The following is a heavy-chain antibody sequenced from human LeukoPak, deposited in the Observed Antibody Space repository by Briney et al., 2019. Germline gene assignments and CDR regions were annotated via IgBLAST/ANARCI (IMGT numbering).Heavy chain of an antibody. CDR2: ISSSSSYI. V-gene: IGHV3-21*04. J-gene: IGHJ3*02. CDR3: AKVEETDDSSGYYWESVGGNDAFDI. D-gene: IGHD3-22*01. Sequence: PGGSLRLSCAASGFTFSSYSMNWVRQAPGKGLEWVSSISSSSSYIYYADSVKGRFTISRDNSKNTLYLQMNSLRAEDTAVYYCAKVEETDDSSGYYWESVGGNDAFDIWGQGTMVTVSS. CDR1: GFTFSSYS.